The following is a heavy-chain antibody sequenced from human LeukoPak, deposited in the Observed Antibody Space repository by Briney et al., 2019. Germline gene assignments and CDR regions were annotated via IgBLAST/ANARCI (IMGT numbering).Heavy chain of an antibody. CDR1: GGTFSSYA. D-gene: IGHD6-13*01. J-gene: IGHJ4*02. V-gene: IGHV1-69*04. CDR3: ARDRIAAAGSFDY. CDR2: IIPILGIA. Sequence: SVKVSCKASGGTFSSYAINWVRQAPGQGLEWMGRIIPILGIANYAQKLQGRVTITADKSTSTAYMELSSLRSEDTAVYYYARDRIAAAGSFDYWGQGTLVTVSS.